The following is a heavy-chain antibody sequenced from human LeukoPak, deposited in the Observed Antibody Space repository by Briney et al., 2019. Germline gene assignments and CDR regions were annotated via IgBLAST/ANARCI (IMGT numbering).Heavy chain of an antibody. J-gene: IGHJ4*02. CDR2: IYYSGST. CDR1: GGSISSYY. D-gene: IGHD6-19*01. CDR3: ARGAHHIEVVETPPFDY. Sequence: PSETLSLTCTASGGSISSYYWSWIRQPPGKGLEWIGYIYYSGSTNYNPSLKSRVTISVDTSKSQFSLKLSSVTAADTAVYYCARGAHHIEVVETPPFDYWGQGTLVTVSS. V-gene: IGHV4-59*01.